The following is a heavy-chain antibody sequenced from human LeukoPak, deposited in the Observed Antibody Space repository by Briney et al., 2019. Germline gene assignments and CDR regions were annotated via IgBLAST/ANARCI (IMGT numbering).Heavy chain of an antibody. J-gene: IGHJ6*03. CDR3: AKGSRPGYSYGPREYYYYMDV. CDR2: ISYDGSNE. CDR1: RFTFSSFA. Sequence: GGSLRLSCAASRFTFSSFAMHWVRQAPGKGLEWVAVISYDGSNEYYTDSVKGRFTISRDNSKNTLYLQMNSLRDEDTAVYYCAKGSRPGYSYGPREYYYYMDVWGKGTTVTVSS. D-gene: IGHD5-18*01. V-gene: IGHV3-30*04.